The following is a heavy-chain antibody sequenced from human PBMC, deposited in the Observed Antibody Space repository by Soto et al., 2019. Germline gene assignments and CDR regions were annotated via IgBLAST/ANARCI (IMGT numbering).Heavy chain of an antibody. D-gene: IGHD3-10*01. CDR2: IWYDGSNK. CDR1: GFTFSSYG. CDR3: ARAGPGFGELSGDY. J-gene: IGHJ4*02. V-gene: IGHV3-33*01. Sequence: GGSLRLSCAASGFTFSSYGMQWVCQAPGKGLERVAVIWYDGSNKYYADSVKGRFTISRDNSKNTLYLQMNSLRAEDTAVYYCARAGPGFGELSGDYWGQGTLVTVSS.